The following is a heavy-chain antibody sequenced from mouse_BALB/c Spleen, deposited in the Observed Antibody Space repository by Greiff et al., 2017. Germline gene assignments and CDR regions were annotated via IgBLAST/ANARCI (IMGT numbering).Heavy chain of an antibody. V-gene: IGHV2-6-7*01. CDR1: GFSLTGYG. CDR2: IRGDGSR. D-gene: IGHD4-1*01. Sequence: VKLVESGPGLVAPSQSLSITCTVSGFSLTGYGVNWVRQPPGKGLEWLGMIRGDGSRDYNSALKSRLSISKDNSKRQVFLKMNSLQTDDTARYYCARYRGTGTGFAYWGQVTLVTVSA. CDR3: ARYRGTGTGFAY. J-gene: IGHJ3*01.